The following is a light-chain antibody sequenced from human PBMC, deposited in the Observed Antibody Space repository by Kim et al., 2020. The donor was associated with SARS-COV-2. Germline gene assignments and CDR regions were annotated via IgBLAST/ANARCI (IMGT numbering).Light chain of an antibody. CDR1: TSNIGANFD. J-gene: IGLJ2*01. CDR2: RYT. Sequence: QSVLTQPPSVSGAPGQRVTFSCTGTTSNIGANFDVHWFQQLPGTAPKLHIYRYTIRPSGVPDRFSGSKSGTSASLAITGLQAEDEDDYYCQSYDSSLRGVGFGGGTQLTVL. V-gene: IGLV1-40*01. CDR3: QSYDSSLRGVG.